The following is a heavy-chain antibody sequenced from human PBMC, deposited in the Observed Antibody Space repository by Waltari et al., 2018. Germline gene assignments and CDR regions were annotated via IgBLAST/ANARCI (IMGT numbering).Heavy chain of an antibody. Sequence: DVQLMESGGGKVHSVGSLRLSCEVAGTMFSGHEMDWVLQAPGKGLEWFSYISRDGEETLYSAPVKGRFTTSRDNDKNILFLEMHSLRVDDTATYYCARKSGSSVAVPRDYYGMDVWGLGTSVTVSS. CDR2: ISRDGEET. D-gene: IGHD3-10*01. J-gene: IGHJ6*02. CDR1: GTMFSGHE. CDR3: ARKSGSSVAVPRDYYGMDV. V-gene: IGHV3-48*03.